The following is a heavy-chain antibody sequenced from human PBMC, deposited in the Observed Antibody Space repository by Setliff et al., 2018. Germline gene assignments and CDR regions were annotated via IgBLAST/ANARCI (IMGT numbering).Heavy chain of an antibody. Sequence: TLSLTCAVSGGSISSSNWWSWVRQPPGKGLEWIGEIYHSGSTNYNPSLKSRVTISVDKSKNQFSLKLSSVTAADTAVYYCAGDYYDSSGYQNWFDPWGQGTLVTVSS. V-gene: IGHV4-4*02. CDR3: AGDYYDSSGYQNWFDP. D-gene: IGHD3-22*01. J-gene: IGHJ5*02. CDR1: GGSISSSNW. CDR2: IYHSGST.